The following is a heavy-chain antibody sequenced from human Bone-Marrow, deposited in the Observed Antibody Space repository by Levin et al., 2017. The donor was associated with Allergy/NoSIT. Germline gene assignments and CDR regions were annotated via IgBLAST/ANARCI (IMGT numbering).Heavy chain of an antibody. J-gene: IGHJ6*02. CDR1: NGSFSAYY. V-gene: IGHV4-34*01. Sequence: SSETLSLTCDVYNGSFSAYYWTWIRQSPGKGLEWIGEISHSGTTKYNPSFQSRVTISIDTSKNQFSLKLSSLTAADTAIYYCAREKFFDWLLDGYAVDIWGQGTTVIVSS. CDR3: AREKFFDWLLDGYAVDI. D-gene: IGHD3-9*01. CDR2: ISHSGTT.